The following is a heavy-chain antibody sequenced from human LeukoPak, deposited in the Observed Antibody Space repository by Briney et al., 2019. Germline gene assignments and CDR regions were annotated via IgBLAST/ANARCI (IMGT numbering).Heavy chain of an antibody. CDR3: AKNLVGGINFFEY. Sequence: PGGSLRLSCAASGFTFSSYAMSWVRQAPGKGLEWVSAISGSGGSTYYAESVKGRFSISRDNSKNTLSLQMNSLRAEDTALYYCAKNLVGGINFFEYWGQGTLVTVSS. D-gene: IGHD1-26*01. CDR2: ISGSGGST. CDR1: GFTFSSYA. J-gene: IGHJ4*02. V-gene: IGHV3-23*01.